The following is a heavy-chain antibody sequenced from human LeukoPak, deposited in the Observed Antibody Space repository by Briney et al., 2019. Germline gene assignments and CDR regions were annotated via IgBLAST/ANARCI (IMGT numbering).Heavy chain of an antibody. Sequence: SETLSLTCTVSGGSISSHYWSWIRQPPGKGLEWIGFIHYSGSTNYNPSLKSRVTISIDTSKNQFSLNLSSVTAADTAVYYCARRVKGGNYTPPYYFDYWGQGTLVTVSS. D-gene: IGHD4-23*01. J-gene: IGHJ4*02. CDR3: ARRVKGGNYTPPYYFDY. V-gene: IGHV4-59*08. CDR2: IHYSGST. CDR1: GGSISSHY.